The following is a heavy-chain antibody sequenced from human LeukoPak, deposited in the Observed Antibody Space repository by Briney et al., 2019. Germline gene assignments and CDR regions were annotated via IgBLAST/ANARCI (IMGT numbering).Heavy chain of an antibody. V-gene: IGHV1-2*02. Sequence: ASVKVSCKASGYTFTGYYMHWVRQAPGQGLEWMGWINPNSGGTNYAQKFQGRVTMTRDTSISTAYMELSRLRSDDTAVYYCARDQATTKSLKVRRYGGYNWFDPWGLGTLVTVSS. D-gene: IGHD4-11*01. CDR2: INPNSGGT. CDR3: ARDQATTKSLKVRRYGGYNWFDP. J-gene: IGHJ5*02. CDR1: GYTFTGYY.